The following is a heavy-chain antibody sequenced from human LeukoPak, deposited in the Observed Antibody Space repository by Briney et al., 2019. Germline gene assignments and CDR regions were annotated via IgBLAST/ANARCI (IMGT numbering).Heavy chain of an antibody. CDR3: ATWITMIVVVTSY. D-gene: IGHD3-22*01. CDR1: GGSISSSNYY. Sequence: PSETLSLTCTVSGGSISSSNYYWCWIRQPPGKGLEWIGSIYYSGSTYYNPSLKSRVTISVDTSKNQFSLKLSSVTAADTAVYYCATWITMIVVVTSYWGQGTLVTVSS. V-gene: IGHV4-39*01. J-gene: IGHJ4*02. CDR2: IYYSGST.